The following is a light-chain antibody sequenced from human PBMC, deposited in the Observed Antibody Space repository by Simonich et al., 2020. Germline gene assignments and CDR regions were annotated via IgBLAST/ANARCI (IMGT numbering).Light chain of an antibody. Sequence: DLVMTQSPLSLPVTPGEPASISCRSSQSLLHSNGSNYFHWYLQKPGQSPQLLIYLGYNRASGVPDRFSGSGSGTDFTLKISRVEAEDVGVYYCMQALQTPWTFGQGTKVEIK. CDR3: MQALQTPWT. J-gene: IGKJ1*01. CDR2: LGY. V-gene: IGKV2-28*01. CDR1: QSLLHSNGSNY.